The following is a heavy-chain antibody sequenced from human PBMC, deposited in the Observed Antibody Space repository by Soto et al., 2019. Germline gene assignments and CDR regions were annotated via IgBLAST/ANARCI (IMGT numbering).Heavy chain of an antibody. CDR3: ARLVYDTRLNYMYFDF. J-gene: IGHJ4*02. D-gene: IGHD2-8*01. CDR2: IFHDGTA. CDR1: GVSISSGNW. V-gene: IGHV4-4*02. Sequence: SETLSLTCAVSGVSISSGNWCTWVRQTPQRGLEYIGEIFHDGTANYYPSFERRVAISVDTSKNQFSLKLTSVTAADTAIYFCARLVYDTRLNYMYFDFWGQGALVTVSS.